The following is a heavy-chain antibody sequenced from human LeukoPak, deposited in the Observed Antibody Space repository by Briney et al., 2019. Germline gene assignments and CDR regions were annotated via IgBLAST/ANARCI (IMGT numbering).Heavy chain of an antibody. D-gene: IGHD1-26*01. Sequence: PGGSLRLSCAASGFTFSSYAMHWVRQAPGKGLEWVAVISYDGSNKYYADSVKGRFTISRDNSKNTLYLQMNSLRAEDTAVYYCAKVAQEWELTDAFDIWGQGTMVTVSS. V-gene: IGHV3-30*04. CDR1: GFTFSSYA. J-gene: IGHJ3*02. CDR2: ISYDGSNK. CDR3: AKVAQEWELTDAFDI.